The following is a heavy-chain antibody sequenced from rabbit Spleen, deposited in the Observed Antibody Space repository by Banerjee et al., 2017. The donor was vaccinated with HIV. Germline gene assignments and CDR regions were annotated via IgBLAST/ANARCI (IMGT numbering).Heavy chain of an antibody. D-gene: IGHD2-1*01. CDR3: ARDRDVTSDDENFGMDL. CDR1: GIDFSSYYY. J-gene: IGHJ6*01. CDR2: IYGGSGSA. V-gene: IGHV1S40*01. Sequence: QQLEESGGDLVKPGASLTLTCKSSGIDFSSYYYMGWVRQAPGKGLEWIGCIYGGSGSAYYASWAKGRFTISKTSSTTATLQMTSLTVADTATYFCARDRDVTSDDENFGMDLWGPGTLVTVS.